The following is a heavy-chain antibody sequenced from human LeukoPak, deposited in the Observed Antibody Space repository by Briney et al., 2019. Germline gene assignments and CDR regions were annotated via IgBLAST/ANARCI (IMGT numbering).Heavy chain of an antibody. CDR1: GGTFSSYA. D-gene: IGHD2-21*02. CDR2: IIPILGIA. Sequence: SLKVSCKASGGTFSSYAISWARQAPGQGVEWMGRIIPILGIANYAQKFQGRVTITADKSTSTAYMELSSLRSEDTAVYYCARGLVTVGNWFDPWGQGTLVTVSS. CDR3: ARGLVTVGNWFDP. V-gene: IGHV1-69*04. J-gene: IGHJ5*02.